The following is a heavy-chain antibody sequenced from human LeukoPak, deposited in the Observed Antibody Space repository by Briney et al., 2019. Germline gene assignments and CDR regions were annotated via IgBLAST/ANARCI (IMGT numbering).Heavy chain of an antibody. D-gene: IGHD2-21*02. J-gene: IGHJ4*02. CDR2: ISGGGDIT. V-gene: IGHV3-23*01. CDR3: VREDTPATANY. CDR1: GFNFANHA. Sequence: GGSLRLSCAASGFNFANHAMSWVRQTPGKGLEWASAISGGGDITYYADSVTGRFTISRDNSKDTLFLQMHSLRPRDTAVYYCVREDTPATANYWGQGTLVTISS.